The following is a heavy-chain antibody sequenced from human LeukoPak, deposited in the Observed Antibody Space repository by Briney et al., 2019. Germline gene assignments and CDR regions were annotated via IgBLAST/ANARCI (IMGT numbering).Heavy chain of an antibody. Sequence: GGSLRLSCAASGFTFSSYGMHWVRQAPGKGLEWVAVIWYDGSNKYYADSVKGRFTISRDNSKNTLYLQMNSQRAEDTAVYYCARDEIEYSSSRYYYYGMDVWGQGTTVTVSS. J-gene: IGHJ6*02. D-gene: IGHD6-6*01. CDR3: ARDEIEYSSSRYYYYGMDV. V-gene: IGHV3-33*01. CDR2: IWYDGSNK. CDR1: GFTFSSYG.